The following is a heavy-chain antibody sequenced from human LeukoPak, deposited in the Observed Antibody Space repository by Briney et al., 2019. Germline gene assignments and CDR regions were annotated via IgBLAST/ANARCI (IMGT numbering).Heavy chain of an antibody. CDR2: IKQDGSEK. CDR3: ASEEIVVVPAARLGNYYYYYMDV. J-gene: IGHJ6*03. D-gene: IGHD2-2*01. CDR1: GFTFSSYW. V-gene: IGHV3-7*01. Sequence: GGSLRLSCAASGFTFSSYWMSWVRQAPGKGLEWVANIKQDGSEKYYVDSVKGRFTISRDNAKNSLYLQMNSLRAEDTAVYYCASEEIVVVPAARLGNYYYYYMDVWGKGTTVTVSS.